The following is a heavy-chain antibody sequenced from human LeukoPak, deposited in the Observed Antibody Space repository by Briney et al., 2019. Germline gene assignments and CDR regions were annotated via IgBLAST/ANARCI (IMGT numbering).Heavy chain of an antibody. CDR2: IRYDGGNK. Sequence: PGGSLRLSCAASGFTFSSYGMHWVRQAPGKGLEWVAFIRYDGGNKYYADSVKGRFTISRDNSKNTLYLQMNSLRAEDTAVYYCAKVQSSGIRYWGQGTLVTVSS. CDR3: AKVQSSGIRY. J-gene: IGHJ4*02. CDR1: GFTFSSYG. D-gene: IGHD3-10*01. V-gene: IGHV3-30*02.